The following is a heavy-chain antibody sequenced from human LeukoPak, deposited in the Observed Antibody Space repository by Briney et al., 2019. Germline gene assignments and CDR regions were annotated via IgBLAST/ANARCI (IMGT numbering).Heavy chain of an antibody. Sequence: SGTLSLTCAVSGGSISSSNWCIFVGQPPHKRLEWIGEIYHSGSTNYNPSLKSRVTISVDTSKNQFSLELTSVTAADTAVYYCARYGDYSIDSWGQGTLVTVSS. CDR3: ARYGDYSIDS. J-gene: IGHJ4*02. D-gene: IGHD4-17*01. CDR1: GGSISSSNW. CDR2: IYHSGST. V-gene: IGHV4-4*02.